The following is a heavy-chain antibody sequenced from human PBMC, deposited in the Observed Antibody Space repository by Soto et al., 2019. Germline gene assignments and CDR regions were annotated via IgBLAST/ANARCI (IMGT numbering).Heavy chain of an antibody. Sequence: QVQLVESGGGVVQPGRSLRLSCAASGFTFSSYGMHWVRQAPGKGLEWVAVISYDGSNKYYADSVKGRFTISRDNSKNTLYLQMNSLRAEDTAVYYCAKDRFPDGGSGSYYNPFDYWGQGTLVTVSS. D-gene: IGHD3-10*01. J-gene: IGHJ4*02. CDR3: AKDRFPDGGSGSYYNPFDY. CDR2: ISYDGSNK. V-gene: IGHV3-30*18. CDR1: GFTFSSYG.